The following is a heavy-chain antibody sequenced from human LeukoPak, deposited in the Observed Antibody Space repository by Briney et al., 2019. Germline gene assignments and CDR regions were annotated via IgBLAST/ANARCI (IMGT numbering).Heavy chain of an antibody. V-gene: IGHV3-48*01. CDR2: ISTNSRTI. CDR1: DFTFSSYA. CDR3: AKDSGATIFHGDFDY. J-gene: IGHJ4*02. D-gene: IGHD5-24*01. Sequence: GGSLRLSCAASDFTFSSYAMNWVRQAPGKGLEWVSYISTNSRTIYYADSVKGRFTISRDNSKNTLYLQMNSLRAEDTAVYYCAKDSGATIFHGDFDYWGQGTLVTVSS.